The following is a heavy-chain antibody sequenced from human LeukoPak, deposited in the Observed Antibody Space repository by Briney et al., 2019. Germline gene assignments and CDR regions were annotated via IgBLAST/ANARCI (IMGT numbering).Heavy chain of an antibody. CDR2: FDPEDGET. CDR3: ATDSLDWNDGRSFAY. Sequence: ASVKASCKVSGYTLTGLSMHWVRQAPGKGLEWMGGFDPEDGETIYAQKFQGRVTMTEDTSTDTAYMELSSLRSEDTAVYYCATDSLDWNDGRSFAYWGQGTLVTVSS. V-gene: IGHV1-24*01. D-gene: IGHD1-1*01. CDR1: GYTLTGLS. J-gene: IGHJ4*02.